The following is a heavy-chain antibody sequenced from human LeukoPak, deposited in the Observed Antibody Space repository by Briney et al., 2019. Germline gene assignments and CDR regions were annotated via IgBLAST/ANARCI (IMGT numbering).Heavy chain of an antibody. V-gene: IGHV3-30-3*01. J-gene: IGHJ4*02. CDR1: GFTFSTYA. Sequence: GRSLRLSCAASGFTFSTYAMHWVRQAPGKGLEWAAVISSHGSNKFYADSVKGRFTISRDNSKNTLYLQMNSLRAEDTAVYYCALHGSGWYSTGRRRLDYWGQGTLVTVSS. D-gene: IGHD6-19*01. CDR2: ISSHGSNK. CDR3: ALHGSGWYSTGRRRLDY.